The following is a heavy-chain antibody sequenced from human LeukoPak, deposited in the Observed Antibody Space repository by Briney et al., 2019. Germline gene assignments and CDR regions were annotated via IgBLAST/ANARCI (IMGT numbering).Heavy chain of an antibody. CDR1: GYIFTGYY. D-gene: IGHD6-19*01. J-gene: IGHJ4*02. CDR3: ARYRGSYNSGWLDY. Sequence: ASVKVSCKASGYIFTGYYMQWVRQAPGQGLEWMGWINPNSGGTNYAQKFQGRVTMTRDTSISTAYMELSGLISDDTAVYYCARYRGSYNSGWLDYWGQGALVTVSS. CDR2: INPNSGGT. V-gene: IGHV1-2*02.